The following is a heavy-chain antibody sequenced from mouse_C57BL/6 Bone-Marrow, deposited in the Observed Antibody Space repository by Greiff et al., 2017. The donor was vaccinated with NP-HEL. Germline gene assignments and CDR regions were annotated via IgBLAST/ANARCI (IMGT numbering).Heavy chain of an antibody. V-gene: IGHV5-17*01. CDR1: GFTFSDYG. J-gene: IGHJ3*01. D-gene: IGHD2-4*01. CDR2: ISSGSSTI. Sequence: EVKLMESGGGLVKPGGSLKLSCAASGFTFSDYGMHWVRQAPEKGLEWVAYISSGSSTIYYADTVKGRFTLSRDNAKNTLFLQMTSLRSEDTAIDYCAREGTMITEAWCAYWGQGTLVTVSA. CDR3: AREGTMITEAWCAY.